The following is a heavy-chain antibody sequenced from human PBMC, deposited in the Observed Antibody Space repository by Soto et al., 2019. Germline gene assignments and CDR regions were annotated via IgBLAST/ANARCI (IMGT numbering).Heavy chain of an antibody. CDR1: GGSFSCYF. V-gene: IGHV4-34*01. D-gene: IGHD6-19*01. J-gene: IGHJ3*01. CDR3: ARGGSSDWQVAFDF. CDR2: VNHNGRN. Sequence: SETLSLTCDVYGGSFSCYFWNWIRQSPGKGLEWIGKVNHNGRNNYNPSLKSRVTISLDMSKKQISLKLTSVTAADTAVYYCARGGSSDWQVAFDFWGQGTMVTVSS.